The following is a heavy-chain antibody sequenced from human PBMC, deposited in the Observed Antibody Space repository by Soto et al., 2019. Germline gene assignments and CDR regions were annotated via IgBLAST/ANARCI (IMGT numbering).Heavy chain of an antibody. CDR1: GFTFSSYA. J-gene: IGHJ5*02. CDR2: ISGSGGIT. Sequence: EVQLLESGGGLVQPGGSLRLSCAASGFTFSSYAMSWVRQAPGRGLEWVSDISGSGGITYYADSVKGRFTISRDNSKNTLYLQMNSLRAEDTAVYYCAKSAMVRGGGWFDPWGQGTLVTVSS. V-gene: IGHV3-23*01. D-gene: IGHD3-10*01. CDR3: AKSAMVRGGGWFDP.